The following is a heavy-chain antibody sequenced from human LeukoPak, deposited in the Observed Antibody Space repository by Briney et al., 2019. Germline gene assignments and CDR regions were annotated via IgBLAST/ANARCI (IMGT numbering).Heavy chain of an antibody. CDR1: GFTFSAHV. CDR3: AKDLQSSAFDI. Sequence: GGSLRLSWEASGFTFSAHVMSWVRQAPGKGRGWVSSVRASGVGTHYADSVKGRFTISRDNSKNTLYLQMNSQRAEDTAVYYCAKDLQSSAFDIWGQRTMVTVSS. J-gene: IGHJ3*02. V-gene: IGHV3-23*01. CDR2: VRASGVGT. D-gene: IGHD6-6*01.